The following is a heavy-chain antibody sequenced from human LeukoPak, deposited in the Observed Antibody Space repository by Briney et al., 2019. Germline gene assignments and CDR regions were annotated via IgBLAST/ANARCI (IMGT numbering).Heavy chain of an antibody. V-gene: IGHV3-74*03. CDR2: ISDDGSIT. CDR1: GFTFGRDW. Sequence: GGSLRLSCADSGFTFGRDWMHWVRQAPGKGPEWVSRISDDGSITTYADSVQGRFTISRDNAKSTVFLQMNSLRVEDTAVYFCARRFYEYNVYDRHFDSWGQGILVTVSS. D-gene: IGHD3-16*01. CDR3: ARRFYEYNVYDRHFDS. J-gene: IGHJ4*02.